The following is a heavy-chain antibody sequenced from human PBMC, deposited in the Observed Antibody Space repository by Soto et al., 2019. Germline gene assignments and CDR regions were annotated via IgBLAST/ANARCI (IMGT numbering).Heavy chain of an antibody. Sequence: VQLVESGGGLIQPGGSLRLSCAASGFTVSSNYMSWVRQAPGKGLEWVSVIYSGGSTYYADSVKGRFTISRDNSKIPLYLQMNSLRAEDTAVYYCARDRVESGYPEYFQHWGQGTLVTVSS. CDR3: ARDRVESGYPEYFQH. CDR1: GFTVSSNY. J-gene: IGHJ1*01. CDR2: IYSGGST. D-gene: IGHD3-22*01. V-gene: IGHV3-53*01.